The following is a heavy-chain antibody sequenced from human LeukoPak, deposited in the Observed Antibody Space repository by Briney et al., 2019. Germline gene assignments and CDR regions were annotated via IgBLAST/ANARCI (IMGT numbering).Heavy chain of an antibody. CDR2: IRASGDNT. Sequence: GGSLRLSCTASGFTFSNYAMSWVRQAPGKGLEWVSGIRASGDNTYYADSVRGRFTISRHNSKNTLYLQMNSLRAEDTAVYYCASRLLDAFDIWGQGTMVTVSS. CDR1: GFTFSNYA. D-gene: IGHD5-18*01. CDR3: ASRLLDAFDI. V-gene: IGHV3-23*01. J-gene: IGHJ3*02.